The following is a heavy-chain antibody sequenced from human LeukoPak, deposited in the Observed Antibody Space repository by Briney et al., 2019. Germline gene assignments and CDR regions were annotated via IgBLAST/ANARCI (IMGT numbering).Heavy chain of an antibody. J-gene: IGHJ4*02. D-gene: IGHD2-15*01. CDR3: ARDPGPYCSGGSCELDY. Sequence: GGSLRLSCAASGFTFNNSAMTWVRQAPGKGLEWVAVIWYDGSNKYYADSVKGRFTISRDNSKNTLYLQMNSLRAEDTAVYYCARDPGPYCSGGSCELDYWGQGTLVTVSS. CDR1: GFTFNNSA. V-gene: IGHV3-33*08. CDR2: IWYDGSNK.